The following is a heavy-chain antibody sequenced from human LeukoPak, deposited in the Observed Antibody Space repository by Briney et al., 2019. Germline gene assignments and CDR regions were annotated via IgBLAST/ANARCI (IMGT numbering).Heavy chain of an antibody. Sequence: SVKVSCKASGGTFKSYAISWVRQAPGQGLEWMGGIIPIFGTANYAQKFQGRVTITTDKSTSTAYMELSGLISDDTAVCYCARGYSSSSHGFDPWGQGTLVTVSS. CDR1: GGTFKSYA. J-gene: IGHJ5*02. CDR3: ARGYSSSSHGFDP. CDR2: IIPIFGTA. D-gene: IGHD6-6*01. V-gene: IGHV1-69*05.